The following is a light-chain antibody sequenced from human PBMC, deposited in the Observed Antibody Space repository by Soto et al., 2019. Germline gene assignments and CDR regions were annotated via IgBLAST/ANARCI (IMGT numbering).Light chain of an antibody. V-gene: IGLV1-51*01. CDR3: ETWDSRLSAVV. J-gene: IGLJ2*01. Sequence: QAVVTQPPSVSAAPGQKVTISCSGSSSNIGNNYISWYQQLPQTAPKLLMYANDKRPSGIPDRFSGSKSGTSATLGITGLQTGDEADYYCETWDSRLSAVVFGGGTKLTVL. CDR2: AND. CDR1: SSNIGNNY.